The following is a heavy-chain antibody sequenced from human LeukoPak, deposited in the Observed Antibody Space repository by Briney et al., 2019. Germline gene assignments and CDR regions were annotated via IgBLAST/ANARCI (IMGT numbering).Heavy chain of an antibody. Sequence: ASVKVSCKASGYTFTSYGISWVRQAPGQGLEGMGWISAYNGNTNYAQKLQGRVTMTTDTSTSTAYMELRSLRSDDTAVYYCARVSDSLTGYWGYYFDYWGQGTLATVSS. J-gene: IGHJ4*02. CDR2: ISAYNGNT. V-gene: IGHV1-18*01. CDR3: ARVSDSLTGYWGYYFDY. CDR1: GYTFTSYG. D-gene: IGHD3-9*01.